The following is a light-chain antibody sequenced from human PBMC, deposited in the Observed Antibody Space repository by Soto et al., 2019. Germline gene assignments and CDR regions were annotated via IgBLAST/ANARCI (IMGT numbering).Light chain of an antibody. CDR1: SSDVGGYNY. CDR2: DVS. CDR3: SSYTSSSTLGV. V-gene: IGLV2-14*01. Sequence: QPALTQPASVSGAPGQSITISCTGTSSDVGGYNYVSWYQQHPGKAPKLMIYDVSNRPSGVSNRFSGSKSGNTASLTISGLQAEDEADYYCSSYTSSSTLGVFGTGTKVTVL. J-gene: IGLJ1*01.